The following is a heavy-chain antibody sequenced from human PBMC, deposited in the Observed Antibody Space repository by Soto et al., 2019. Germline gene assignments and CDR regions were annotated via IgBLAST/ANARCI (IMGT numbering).Heavy chain of an antibody. V-gene: IGHV4-59*01. CDR2: VYYTGST. J-gene: IGHJ4*01. CDR1: GDSIGTFY. D-gene: IGHD3-22*01. Sequence: SETLSLTCTVSGDSIGTFYWGWMRQSPGKELEWIGYVYYTGSTNYNPSLKSRVTISVDRSKNQFSLKLTSANAADTAVYYCARGRTVRNYADDSSDYFYFFDYWGHGTQVTVSS. CDR3: ARGRTVRNYADDSSDYFYFFDY.